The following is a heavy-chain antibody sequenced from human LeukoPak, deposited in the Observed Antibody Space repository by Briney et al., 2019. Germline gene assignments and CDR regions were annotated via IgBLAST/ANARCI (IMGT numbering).Heavy chain of an antibody. CDR3: ARDFLDIVVVTASGYFDY. J-gene: IGHJ4*02. CDR1: GYTFTSYY. V-gene: IGHV1-46*01. D-gene: IGHD2-21*02. Sequence: ASVKVSCKASGYTFTSYYMHWVRQAPGQGLEWMGIINPSGGSTSYAQKFQGRVTMTRDTSTSTVYMELSSLRSEDTVVYYCARDFLDIVVVTASGYFDYWGQGTLVTVSS. CDR2: INPSGGST.